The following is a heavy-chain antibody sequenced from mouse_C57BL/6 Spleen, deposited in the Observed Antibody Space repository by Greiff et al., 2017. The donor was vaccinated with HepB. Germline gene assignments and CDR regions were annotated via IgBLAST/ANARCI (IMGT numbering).Heavy chain of an antibody. CDR3: ARWGYYGLDY. CDR2: IHPNSGST. Sequence: QVQLKQSGAELVKPGASVKLSCKASGYTFTSYWMHWVKQRPGQGLEWIGMIHPNSGSTNYNEKFKSKATLTVDKSSSTAYMQLSSLTSEDSAVYYCARWGYYGLDYWGQGTTLTVSS. CDR1: GYTFTSYW. V-gene: IGHV1-64*01. J-gene: IGHJ2*01. D-gene: IGHD1-1*01.